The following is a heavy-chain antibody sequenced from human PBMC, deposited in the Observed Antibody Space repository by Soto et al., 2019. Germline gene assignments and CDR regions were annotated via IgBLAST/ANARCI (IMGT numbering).Heavy chain of an antibody. CDR2: IYWDDDK. Sequence: ESGPTLVNPTQTFKLTCTFSGFSLSTSGVGVGWIRQPPGKALEWLALIYWDDDKRFRPSLQSRLTITKDTSRNQVFLTVTNVDLVDTATYYCAHRAGQGFDYWGQGTQVTVSS. J-gene: IGHJ4*02. D-gene: IGHD6-13*01. V-gene: IGHV2-5*02. CDR1: GFSLSTSGVG. CDR3: AHRAGQGFDY.